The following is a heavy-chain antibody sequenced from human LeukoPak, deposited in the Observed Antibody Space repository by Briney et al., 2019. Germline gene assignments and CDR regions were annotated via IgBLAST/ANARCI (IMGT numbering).Heavy chain of an antibody. Sequence: QSGGSLRLSCAASEFTVSSTYITWLRQAPGKGLEWVSVIYPGGNALYADSVKGRFTISRDISKNIVYLQINNLRVEDTAVYYCARDRRSGLGHAFDIWGQGTVVTVSS. D-gene: IGHD3-3*01. V-gene: IGHV3-53*01. J-gene: IGHJ3*02. CDR1: EFTVSSTY. CDR3: ARDRRSGLGHAFDI. CDR2: IYPGGNA.